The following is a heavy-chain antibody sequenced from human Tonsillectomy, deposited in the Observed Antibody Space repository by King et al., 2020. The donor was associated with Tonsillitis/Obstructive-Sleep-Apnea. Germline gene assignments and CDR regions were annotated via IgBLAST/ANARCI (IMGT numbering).Heavy chain of an antibody. CDR2: INHSVST. D-gene: IGHD2-2*01. Sequence: QVQLHQWGAGLLKPSETLSLTCAVHGGSFSDYYWSWIRQPPGKGLEGIGEINHSVSTKYNPSLKSRVTVSVDPSKNQFSRKLTSVTAADTAVYYCARHQYCGSTSCNWAFDVWGQGTMVTVSS. CDR3: ARHQYCGSTSCNWAFDV. CDR1: GGSFSDYY. J-gene: IGHJ3*01. V-gene: IGHV4-34*01.